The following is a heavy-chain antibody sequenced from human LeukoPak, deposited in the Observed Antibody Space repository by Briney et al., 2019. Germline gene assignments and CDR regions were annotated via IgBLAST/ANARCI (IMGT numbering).Heavy chain of an antibody. CDR3: ARGDYAQSFDY. Sequence: SETLSLTCTVSDGSISSYYWSWIRQPPGKGLEWIGYIYYSGSTNYNPSLKSRVTISVDTSKNQFSLKLSSVTAADTAVYYCARGDYAQSFDYWGQGTLVTVSS. D-gene: IGHD3-16*01. CDR1: DGSISSYY. CDR2: IYYSGST. V-gene: IGHV4-59*01. J-gene: IGHJ4*02.